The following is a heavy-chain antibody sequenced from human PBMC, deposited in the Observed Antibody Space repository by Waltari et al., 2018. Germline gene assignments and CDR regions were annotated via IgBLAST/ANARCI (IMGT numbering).Heavy chain of an antibody. D-gene: IGHD3-3*01. J-gene: IGHJ4*02. CDR2: ICNSGGV. Sequence: QVQLQESGPGLVKPSQTLSPTCTVSGDSISNGSAHWRWIRPPAGKRLEWIGRICNSGGVNYTPSLKSRVTISIDTSKNQFSLDLRSVTAADTAIYYCAREEGRYYNFWNGYYAFDNWGQGTLVTVSS. CDR1: GDSISNGSAH. CDR3: AREEGRYYNFWNGYYAFDN. V-gene: IGHV4-61*02.